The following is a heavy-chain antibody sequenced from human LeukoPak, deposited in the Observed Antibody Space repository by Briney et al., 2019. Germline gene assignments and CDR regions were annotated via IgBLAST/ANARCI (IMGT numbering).Heavy chain of an antibody. CDR2: MNPNSGNT. J-gene: IGHJ4*02. Sequence: AASVKVSCKASGYTFTSYDINWVRQATGQGLEWMGWMNPNSGNTGYAQKFQGRVTMTRNTSISTAYMELSSLRSEDTAVYYCARESPAEGRFDYWGQGTLVTVSS. CDR3: ARESPAEGRFDY. CDR1: GYTFTSYD. V-gene: IGHV1-8*01.